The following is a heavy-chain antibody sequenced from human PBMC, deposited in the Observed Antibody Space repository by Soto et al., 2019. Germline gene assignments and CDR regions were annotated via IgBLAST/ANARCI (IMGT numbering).Heavy chain of an antibody. V-gene: IGHV3-33*01. CDR3: ARGSAGSESVVVVPAIDFYSFDT. J-gene: IGHJ4*02. CDR2: IWYDGDKK. CDR1: GFTLSSYG. Sequence: QVQLVESGGGVVQPGRSLRLSCAASGFTLSSYGMHWVRQAPGKGLEWVAVIWYDGDKKYYADSVKVRFTISRDESKNTVYLHMSSLRGEDTGVYYCARGSAGSESVVVVPAIDFYSFDTGGQGTLVSVSS. D-gene: IGHD2-15*01.